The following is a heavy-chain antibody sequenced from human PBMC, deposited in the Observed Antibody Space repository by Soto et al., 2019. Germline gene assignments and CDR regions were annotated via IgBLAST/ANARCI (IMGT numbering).Heavy chain of an antibody. CDR1: GGTFSSYA. Sequence: SVKVSCKASGGTFSSYAISWVRQAPGQGLEWMGGIIPIFGTANYAQKFQGRVTITADESTSTAYMELSSLRSEDTAVYYCARAGGNRGAFDIWGQGTMVTVSS. V-gene: IGHV1-69*13. CDR3: ARAGGNRGAFDI. CDR2: IIPIFGTA. D-gene: IGHD7-27*01. J-gene: IGHJ3*02.